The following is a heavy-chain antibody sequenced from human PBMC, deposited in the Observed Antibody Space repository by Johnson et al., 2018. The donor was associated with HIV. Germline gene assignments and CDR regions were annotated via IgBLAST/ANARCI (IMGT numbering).Heavy chain of an antibody. D-gene: IGHD5-12*01. V-gene: IGHV3-64*01. Sequence: VQLVESGGGVVQPGRSLRLSCAASGFTFSSYDMHWVRQAPGKGLEYVSGISSNGGSTYYANSVKGRFTISRDNSKNTLYLQMGSLRAEDMAVYYCARAEWNRGLRAFGGAFDIWGQGTMVTVSS. J-gene: IGHJ3*02. CDR1: GFTFSSYD. CDR2: ISSNGGST. CDR3: ARAEWNRGLRAFGGAFDI.